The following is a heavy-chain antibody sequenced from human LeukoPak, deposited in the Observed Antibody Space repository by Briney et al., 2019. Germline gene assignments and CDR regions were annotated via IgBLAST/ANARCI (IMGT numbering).Heavy chain of an antibody. CDR2: IRYDGSNK. Sequence: PGGSLRLSCAASGFTFSSYGMHWVRQAPGKGLEWVAFIRYDGSNKYYADSVKGRFTISRDNSKNTLYLQMNSLRAEDTAVYYCAKDRNSTPVLLWSDPLDYWGQGTLVTVSS. CDR1: GFTFSSYG. V-gene: IGHV3-30*02. J-gene: IGHJ4*02. CDR3: AKDRNSTPVLLWSDPLDY. D-gene: IGHD3-10*01.